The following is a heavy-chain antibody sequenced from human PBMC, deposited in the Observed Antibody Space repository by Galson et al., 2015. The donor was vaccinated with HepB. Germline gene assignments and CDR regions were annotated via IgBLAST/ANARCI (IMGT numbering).Heavy chain of an antibody. CDR3: ARDRGKTYMDV. V-gene: IGHV3-33*08. Sequence: LSLTCTVSGGSISSYYWSWIRQPPGKGLEWVAIMWSDGSNKYSEDSVKGRFTISRDESKSTLYLQMNSLRAEDTAVYYCARDRGKTYMDVWGKGTTVT. J-gene: IGHJ6*03. CDR1: GGSISSYY. CDR2: MWSDGSNK.